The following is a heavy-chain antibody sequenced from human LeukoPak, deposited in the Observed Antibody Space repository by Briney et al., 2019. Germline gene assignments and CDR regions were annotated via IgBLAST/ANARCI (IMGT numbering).Heavy chain of an antibody. Sequence: GASVKVSCKASGYTFTGYYMHWVRQAPGQGLEWMGRINPNSGGTNYAQKFQGRVTMTRDTSISTAYMELSRLRSDDTAVYYCARGGYSSGWCDWFDPWGQGTLVTVSS. J-gene: IGHJ5*02. CDR1: GYTFTGYY. CDR3: ARGGYSSGWCDWFDP. D-gene: IGHD6-19*01. CDR2: INPNSGGT. V-gene: IGHV1-2*06.